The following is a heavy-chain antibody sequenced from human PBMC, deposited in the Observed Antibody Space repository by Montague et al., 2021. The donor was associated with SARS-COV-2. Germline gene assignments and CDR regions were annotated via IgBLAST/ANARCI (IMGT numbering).Heavy chain of an antibody. V-gene: IGHV3-30*04. D-gene: IGHD3-22*01. J-gene: IGHJ4*02. Sequence: SLRLSCAASGFTFSSYTMHWVRQAPGKGLEWVAIISYDGSNAYYADSVKGRFTVSRDNSKRTRYLEMDSPRAEDTAVYYCARGGAVGYTPMMAFDYWGQGTLVTVSS. CDR3: ARGGAVGYTPMMAFDY. CDR1: GFTFSSYT. CDR2: ISYDGSNA.